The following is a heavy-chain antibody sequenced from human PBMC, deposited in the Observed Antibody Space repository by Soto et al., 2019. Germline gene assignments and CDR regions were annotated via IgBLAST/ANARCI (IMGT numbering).Heavy chain of an antibody. Sequence: PGGSLRLCCAACGLSVCINYMGWVRQAPGKGLDWVSVFYNGDNTYYADSVKGRFTISRDNSKNTLYLQMNSLRAEDTAVYYCARDGYWGQGTLVTVSS. CDR1: GLSVCINY. J-gene: IGHJ4*02. CDR2: FYNGDNT. V-gene: IGHV3-53*01. CDR3: ARDGY.